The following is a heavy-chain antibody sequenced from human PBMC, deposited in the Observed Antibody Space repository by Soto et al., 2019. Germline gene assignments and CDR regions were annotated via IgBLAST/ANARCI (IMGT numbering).Heavy chain of an antibody. V-gene: IGHV4-61*01. J-gene: IGHJ6*02. CDR2: IYYSGST. CDR3: ACAPGYDFWSDRHYYYGMDV. Sequence: SETLSLTCTVSGGSVSSGSYYWSWIRQPPGKGLEWIGYIYYSGSTNYNPSLKSRVTISVDTSKNQFSLKLSSVTASDTAVYYCACAPGYDFWSDRHYYYGMDVWGQGTTVTVSS. CDR1: GGSVSSGSYY. D-gene: IGHD3-3*01.